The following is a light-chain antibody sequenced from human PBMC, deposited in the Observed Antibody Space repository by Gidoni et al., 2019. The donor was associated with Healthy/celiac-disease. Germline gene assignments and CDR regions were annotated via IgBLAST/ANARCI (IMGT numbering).Light chain of an antibody. CDR1: RSKIVAGYD. CDR3: QSYDSSLGGSV. Sequence: QPVPTQPPSVAGAPGQRVTIPCTGSRSKIVAGYDVHWYQQLPGTAPKLLIYGNSHRPSGVPDRFSGSKSGTSASLAITGLQAEDEADYYCQSYDSSLGGSVFGGGTKLTVL. J-gene: IGLJ2*01. V-gene: IGLV1-40*01. CDR2: GNS.